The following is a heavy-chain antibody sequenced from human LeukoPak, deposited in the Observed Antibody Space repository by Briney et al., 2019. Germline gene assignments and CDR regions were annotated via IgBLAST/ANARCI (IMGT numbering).Heavy chain of an antibody. Sequence: PSETLSLICTVSGGSIRRDGDLWGWIRQPPGKGLEWIGTISHGGRTYYNPSLKSRVTISVETTKNQFSLKLSSVTAADTAVYYCARQRIAARPNNWFDPWGQGTLVTVSS. CDR3: ARQRIAARPNNWFDP. CDR2: ISHGGRT. V-gene: IGHV4-39*01. D-gene: IGHD6-6*01. J-gene: IGHJ5*02. CDR1: GGSIRRDGDL.